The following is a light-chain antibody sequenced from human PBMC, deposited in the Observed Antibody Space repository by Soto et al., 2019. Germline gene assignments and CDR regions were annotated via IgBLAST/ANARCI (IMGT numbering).Light chain of an antibody. CDR2: DAS. J-gene: IGKJ1*01. Sequence: DIQMTQSPSTVSASVGDRVTIXXRASQSISRWLAWYQQKPGKAPKVLXWDASSLQRGVPSRFSGSGSGTEFTLTISSLQPDDFATYYCQQYNGYSTWTFGQGTKVDIK. V-gene: IGKV1-5*01. CDR1: QSISRW. CDR3: QQYNGYSTWT.